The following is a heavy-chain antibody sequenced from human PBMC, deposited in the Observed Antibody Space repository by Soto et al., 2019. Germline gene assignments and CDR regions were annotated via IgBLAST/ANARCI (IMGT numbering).Heavy chain of an antibody. D-gene: IGHD1-20*01. CDR3: PAYNWIYYFDH. V-gene: IGHV4-61*01. Sequence: SETLSLTCTVSGGSVRDGSYYWAWLRQPPGKGLEWIGHIYHSGSTIYNPSLKSRVTISIDTSKSQFSLNLNSMTAADTAVYYCPAYNWIYYFDHWGQGTLVTVSS. CDR1: GGSVRDGSYY. CDR2: IYHSGST. J-gene: IGHJ4*01.